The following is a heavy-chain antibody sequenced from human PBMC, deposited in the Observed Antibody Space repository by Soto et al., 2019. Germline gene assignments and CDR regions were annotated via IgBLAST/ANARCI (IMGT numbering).Heavy chain of an antibody. CDR3: AMSLFMVAPDNEPFDY. J-gene: IGHJ4*02. Sequence: GGSLRLSCAASGFPFSSYALSWVRQTPEKGLEWVAGISGGGNDRYYADFVQGRFTFSRDNFRNILYLQMNSLRADDTAMYFFAMSLFMVAPDNEPFDYWGQGTLVTVSS. D-gene: IGHD3-10*01. CDR1: GFPFSSYA. CDR2: ISGGGNDR. V-gene: IGHV3-23*01.